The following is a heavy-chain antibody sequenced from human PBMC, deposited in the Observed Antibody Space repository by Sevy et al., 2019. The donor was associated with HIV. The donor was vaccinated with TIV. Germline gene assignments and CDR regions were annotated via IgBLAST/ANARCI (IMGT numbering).Heavy chain of an antibody. J-gene: IGHJ4*02. Sequence: GGSLRLSCAASGFTFSSYAMSWVRQAPGKGLEGVSAISGSGGSTYYADSVEGRLTISRDNSKNTLYLQMNSLRAEDTAVYYCAKLLGQDEDYWGQGTLVTVSS. CDR1: GFTFSSYA. CDR3: AKLLGQDEDY. CDR2: ISGSGGST. V-gene: IGHV3-23*01.